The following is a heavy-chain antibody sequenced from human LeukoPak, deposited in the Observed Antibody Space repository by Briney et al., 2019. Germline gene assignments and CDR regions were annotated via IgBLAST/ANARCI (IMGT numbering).Heavy chain of an antibody. D-gene: IGHD3-22*01. CDR2: ISSSGST. J-gene: IGHJ5*02. CDR1: GDSISSGDYY. CDR3: ATGHYYDSSGYPA. V-gene: IGHV4-61*02. Sequence: SETLSLTCTVSGDSISSGDYYWSWIRQPAGKGLEWIGRISSSGSTNYNPSLKSRVTISVDTSKNQFSLKLSSVTAADTAVYYCATGHYYDSSGYPAWGQGTLVTVSS.